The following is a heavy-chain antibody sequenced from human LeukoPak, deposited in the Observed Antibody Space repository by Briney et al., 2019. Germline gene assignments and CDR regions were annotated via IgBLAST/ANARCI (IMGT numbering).Heavy chain of an antibody. Sequence: SETLSLTCTVSGYSISTNYYWAWIRQSPGTGLEWIGSVYHNGETYYNPSLKSRVIISVDTSKDEFSLRLTSVTAADTAVYYCVTPRSWELSDMAVWGKGTTVIVSS. V-gene: IGHV4-38-2*02. J-gene: IGHJ6*03. CDR2: VYHNGET. D-gene: IGHD1-26*01. CDR1: GYSISTNYY. CDR3: VTPRSWELSDMAV.